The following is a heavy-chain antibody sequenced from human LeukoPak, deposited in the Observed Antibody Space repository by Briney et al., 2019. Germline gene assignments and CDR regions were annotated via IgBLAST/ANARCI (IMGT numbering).Heavy chain of an antibody. J-gene: IGHJ4*02. CDR3: AKDQGITMIVVGGFDY. Sequence: PGGSLRLSCAASGFTFSSYGMHWVRQAPGKGLEWVSAISGSGGSTYYADSVKGRFTISRDNSKNTLYPQMNSLRAEDTAVYYCAKDQGITMIVVGGFDYWGQGTLVTVSS. V-gene: IGHV3-23*01. D-gene: IGHD3-22*01. CDR2: ISGSGGST. CDR1: GFTFSSYG.